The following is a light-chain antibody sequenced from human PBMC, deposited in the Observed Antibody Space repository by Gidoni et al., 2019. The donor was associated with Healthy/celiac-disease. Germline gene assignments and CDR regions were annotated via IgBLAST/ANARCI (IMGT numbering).Light chain of an antibody. J-gene: IGKJ1*01. CDR1: QSVSSSY. Sequence: DTVLTQSPGTLSLSPGERATLSCRASQSVSSSYLAWYQQKPGQAPRLLIYGASSRATGIPDRFSGSGSGTDFTLTISRLEPEDFAVYYCQQYGSSPTFGQXTKVEIK. CDR2: GAS. CDR3: QQYGSSPT. V-gene: IGKV3-20*01.